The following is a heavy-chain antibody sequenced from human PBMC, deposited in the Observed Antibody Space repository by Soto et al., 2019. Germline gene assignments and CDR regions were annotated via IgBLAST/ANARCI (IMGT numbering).Heavy chain of an antibody. D-gene: IGHD4-17*01. CDR1: GYTFTSFG. Sequence: VQLVQSGAEVKKPGASVRVSCKASGYTFTSFGLSWVRQAPGQGPEWMGWISPESDKATYAHKFQGRITMTTDTSTTTAYMDLRSLRSDDTAVYYCTRDVFFISPSTVTTDAYCGQGTLVSVS. CDR3: TRDVFFISPSTVTTDAY. J-gene: IGHJ4*02. V-gene: IGHV1-18*01. CDR2: ISPESDKA.